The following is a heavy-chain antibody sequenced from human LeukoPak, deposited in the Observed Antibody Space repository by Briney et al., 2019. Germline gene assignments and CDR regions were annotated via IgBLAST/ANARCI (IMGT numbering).Heavy chain of an antibody. Sequence: GGSLRLSCAASGFTFSSYWMSWVRQAPGKGLEWVANIKQGGSEKYYVDSVKGRFTISRDNAKNSLYLQMNSLRAEDTAVYYCARHMTLGFGELYASDIWGQGTMVTVSS. CDR3: ARHMTLGFGELYASDI. V-gene: IGHV3-7*01. CDR2: IKQGGSEK. J-gene: IGHJ3*02. D-gene: IGHD3-10*01. CDR1: GFTFSSYW.